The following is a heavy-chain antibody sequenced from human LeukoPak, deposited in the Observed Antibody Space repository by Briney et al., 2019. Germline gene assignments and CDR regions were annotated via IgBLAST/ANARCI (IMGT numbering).Heavy chain of an antibody. CDR3: VRSGYDYDWFDP. Sequence: ASVKVSCKASGYTFTGYYMHWVRQAPGQGLEWMGWINPNSGGTNFAQKFQGTVTITRDTSISTCYMELGRLRSDDTAVYYCVRSGYDYDWFDPWGQGTLVTVSS. CDR1: GYTFTGYY. CDR2: INPNSGGT. J-gene: IGHJ5*02. V-gene: IGHV1-2*02. D-gene: IGHD5-12*01.